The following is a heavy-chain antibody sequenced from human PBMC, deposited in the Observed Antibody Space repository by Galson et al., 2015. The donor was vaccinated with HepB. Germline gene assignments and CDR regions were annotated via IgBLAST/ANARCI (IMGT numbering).Heavy chain of an antibody. CDR2: ISGSGGST. J-gene: IGHJ3*02. V-gene: IGHV3-23*01. CDR1: GFTFSSYA. Sequence: SLRLSCAASGFTFSSYAMSWVRQALGKGLEWVSAISGSGGSTYYADSVKGRFTISRDNSKNTLYLQMNSLRAEDTAVYYCAKGWELLTIRDDAFDIWGQGTMVTVSS. CDR3: AKGWELLTIRDDAFDI. D-gene: IGHD1-26*01.